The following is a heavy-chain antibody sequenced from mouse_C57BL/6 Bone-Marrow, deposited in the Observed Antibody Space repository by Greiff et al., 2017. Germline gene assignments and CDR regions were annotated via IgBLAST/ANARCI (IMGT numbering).Heavy chain of an antibody. J-gene: IGHJ2*01. V-gene: IGHV1-59*01. CDR3: ARYDYDGYFDY. D-gene: IGHD2-4*01. Sequence: VQLQQPGAELVRPGTSVKLSCKASGYTFTSYWMHWVKQRPGQGLEWIGVIDPSDSYTNYNQKFKGKATLTVDTSSSKAYMQLSSLTSEDSAVYYCARYDYDGYFDYWGQGTTLTVSS. CDR2: IDPSDSYT. CDR1: GYTFTSYW.